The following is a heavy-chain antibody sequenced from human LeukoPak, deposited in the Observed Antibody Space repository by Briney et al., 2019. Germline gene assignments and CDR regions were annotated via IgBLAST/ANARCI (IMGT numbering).Heavy chain of an antibody. D-gene: IGHD1-26*01. CDR2: INHSGST. J-gene: IGHJ4*02. CDR1: GGSFSGYY. V-gene: IGHV4-34*01. CDR3: ARGSGSYRNIYFDY. Sequence: KPSETLSLTCAVYGGSFSGYYWSWIRQPPGKELEWIGEINHSGSTNYNPSLKSRVTISVDTSKNQFSLKLSSVTAADTAVYYCARGSGSYRNIYFDYWGQGTLVTVSS.